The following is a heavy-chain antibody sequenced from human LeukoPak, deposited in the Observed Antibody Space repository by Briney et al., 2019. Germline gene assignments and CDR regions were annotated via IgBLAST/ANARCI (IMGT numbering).Heavy chain of an antibody. CDR2: ISSDGSNE. J-gene: IGHJ6*02. D-gene: IGHD6-19*01. CDR1: GFTFRSYG. CDR3: AKDPIAVAGNNYFRMDV. Sequence: PGGSLRLSCAASGFTFRSYGMYWVRQAPGKGLEWVAVISSDGSNEYYADSVKGRFTISRDNSKSTLYLQMNSLRAEDTAMYYCAKDPIAVAGNNYFRMDVWGQGTTVTVSS. V-gene: IGHV3-30*18.